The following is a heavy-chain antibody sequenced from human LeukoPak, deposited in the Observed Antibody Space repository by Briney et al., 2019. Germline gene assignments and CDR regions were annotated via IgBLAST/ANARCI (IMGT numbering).Heavy chain of an antibody. CDR1: GYTFTIYD. V-gene: IGHV1-8*03. CDR2: MNPNSGNT. D-gene: IGHD6-19*01. J-gene: IGHJ6*03. Sequence: ASVKVTCKASGYTFTIYDINWVRQATGQGLEWMGWMNPNSGNTGYAQKFQGRVTITRNTSISTAYMELSSLRSEDTAVYYCARGSSGSYYYYYMDVWGKGTTVTVSS. CDR3: ARGSSGSYYYYYMDV.